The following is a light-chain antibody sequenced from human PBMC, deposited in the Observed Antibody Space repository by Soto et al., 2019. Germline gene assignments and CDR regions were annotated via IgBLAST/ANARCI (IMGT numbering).Light chain of an antibody. CDR3: QVWDSSRDHPWA. J-gene: IGLJ3*02. V-gene: IGLV3-21*02. Sequence: SYELTQPPSVSVAPGQTASITWGGDNIGSGSVHWYQQKPGQSPVLVVYDYDDRPSGIPERFSGSNSGNTATLTISRVEAGDEADYYCQVWDSSRDHPWAFGGGTKLTVL. CDR2: DYD. CDR1: NIGSGS.